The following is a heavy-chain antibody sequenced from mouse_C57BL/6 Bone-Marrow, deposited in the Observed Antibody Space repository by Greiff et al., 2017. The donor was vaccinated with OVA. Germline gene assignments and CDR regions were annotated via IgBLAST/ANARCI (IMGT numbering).Heavy chain of an antibody. CDR1: GYTFTSYW. Sequence: QVQLKQSGTELVKPGASVKLSCKASGYTFTSYWMHWVKQRPGQGLEWIGYINPSNGGTNYNEKFKSKATLTGDKSSSTAYMQLSSLTSEDSAVYYCAIYGGSPYWYLYVCGRGTAITVTA. D-gene: IGHD1-1*02. CDR3: AIYGGSPYWYLYV. J-gene: IGHJ1*03. CDR2: INPSNGGT. V-gene: IGHV1-53*01.